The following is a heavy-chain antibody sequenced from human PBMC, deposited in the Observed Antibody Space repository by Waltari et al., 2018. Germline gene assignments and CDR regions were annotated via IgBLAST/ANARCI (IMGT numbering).Heavy chain of an antibody. V-gene: IGHV4-59*01. CDR3: ARVREWELLGAWFDP. J-gene: IGHJ5*02. D-gene: IGHD1-26*01. Sequence: QVQLQESGPGLVKPSATLSLTCTVSGGSISSYYWSLIRQPPGKGLEWIGYIYYSGSTNYNPSLKSRVTISVDTSKNQFSLKLSSVTAADTAVYYCARVREWELLGAWFDPWGQGTLVTVSS. CDR2: IYYSGST. CDR1: GGSISSYY.